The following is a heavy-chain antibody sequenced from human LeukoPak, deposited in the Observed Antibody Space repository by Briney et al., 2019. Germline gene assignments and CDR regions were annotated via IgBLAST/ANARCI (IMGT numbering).Heavy chain of an antibody. Sequence: KPGGSLRLSCAVSGFTCSSYGMNWLRQAPGKGLEWVSFSSSGSRSIYYADSVKGRFTISRDNAKNSLYLQMNSLRAEDTAVYYCARDVGYCSGGSCYPGQFDHWGQGTLVTVSS. J-gene: IGHJ4*02. CDR3: ARDVGYCSGGSCYPGQFDH. CDR2: SSSGSRSI. CDR1: GFTCSSYG. D-gene: IGHD2-15*01. V-gene: IGHV3-21*01.